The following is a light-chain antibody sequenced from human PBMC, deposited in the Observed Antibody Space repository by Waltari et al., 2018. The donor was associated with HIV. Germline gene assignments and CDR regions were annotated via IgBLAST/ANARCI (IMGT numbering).Light chain of an antibody. CDR3: GAWDSSWSVGWV. Sequence: QSVLTQPPSVSAAPGQKVTISCFGSSSNIGSNYVSWYQQLPGTAPTLLIRENSNRPSGCPDRFSGSKSGTSAALAITGLQTGDEAEYYCGAWDSSWSVGWVFGGGTKLTVL. CDR2: ENS. CDR1: SSNIGSNY. J-gene: IGLJ3*02. V-gene: IGLV1-51*02.